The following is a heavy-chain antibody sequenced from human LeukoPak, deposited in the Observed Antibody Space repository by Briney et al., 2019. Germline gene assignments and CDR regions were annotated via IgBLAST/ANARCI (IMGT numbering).Heavy chain of an antibody. CDR2: VYYSGIT. D-gene: IGHD1-1*01. CDR1: GDSITSSY. CDR3: VKTAGRDGPAPPY. Sequence: SETLSLTCIISGDSITSSYWSWVRQPPGKGLEWIAYVYYSGITNYNPSLKSRATISVDTSKNQLSLTLSSVTAADTAIYYCVKTAGRDGPAPPYRGPGILVTVFS. J-gene: IGHJ1*01. V-gene: IGHV4-59*01.